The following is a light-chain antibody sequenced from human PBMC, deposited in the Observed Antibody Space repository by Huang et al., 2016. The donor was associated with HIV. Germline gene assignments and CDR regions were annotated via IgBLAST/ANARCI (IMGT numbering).Light chain of an antibody. Sequence: DIQVTQSPSSLSASVGDRVTITCQASKDITDYLNWYQQTPGKAPKLLISDASNLASRVPSRFSETRAGTDYTLTITSLQPKDIATYYCQQYDTLPYTFGQGTKLEI. CDR2: DAS. CDR3: QQYDTLPYT. J-gene: IGKJ2*01. CDR1: KDITDY. V-gene: IGKV1-33*01.